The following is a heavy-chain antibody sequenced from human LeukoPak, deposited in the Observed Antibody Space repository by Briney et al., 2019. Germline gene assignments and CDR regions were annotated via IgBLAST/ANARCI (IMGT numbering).Heavy chain of an antibody. CDR2: IKQDGSAK. CDR3: ARFGTTGTTQYGMDV. D-gene: IGHD1-1*01. Sequence: PGGSLRLSCAASGFTLSSYWMSWVRQAPGKGLEWVANIKQDGSAKNYVDSVRGRFTISRDNAKNSLNLQMNSLRVEDTALYYCARFGTTGTTQYGMDVWGKGTTVTVSS. CDR1: GFTLSSYW. J-gene: IGHJ6*04. V-gene: IGHV3-7*01.